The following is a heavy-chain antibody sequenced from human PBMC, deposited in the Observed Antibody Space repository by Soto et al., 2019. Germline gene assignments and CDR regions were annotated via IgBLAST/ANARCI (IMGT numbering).Heavy chain of an antibody. J-gene: IGHJ4*02. CDR1: GGSISSYY. CDR3: ARDIIYYDSSGYLDY. D-gene: IGHD3-22*01. Sequence: SETLSLTCTVSGGSISSYYWSWIRQPPGKGLEWIGYIYYSGSTNYNPSLKSRVTISVDTSKNQFSLKLSSVTAADTAVYYCARDIIYYDSSGYLDYWGQGTLVTVSA. V-gene: IGHV4-59*01. CDR2: IYYSGST.